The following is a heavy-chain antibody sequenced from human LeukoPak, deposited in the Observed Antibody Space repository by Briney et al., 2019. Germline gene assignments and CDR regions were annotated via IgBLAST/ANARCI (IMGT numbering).Heavy chain of an antibody. CDR1: GFTFSSYS. D-gene: IGHD2-2*01. Sequence: GGSLRLSCAASGFTFSSYSMNWVRQAPGKGLEWVSSISSSSSYIYYADSVKGRFTISRDNAKNSLYLQMYSLRAEDTAVYYCAKSGEDIVVVPAAPPDYWGQGALVTVSS. CDR3: AKSGEDIVVVPAAPPDY. V-gene: IGHV3-21*04. J-gene: IGHJ4*02. CDR2: ISSSSSYI.